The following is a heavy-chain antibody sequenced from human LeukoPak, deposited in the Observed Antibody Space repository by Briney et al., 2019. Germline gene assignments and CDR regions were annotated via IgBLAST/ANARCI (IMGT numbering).Heavy chain of an antibody. CDR3: ARTSSMDNYYYYMDV. V-gene: IGHV3-53*05. CDR1: GFTVSSNY. D-gene: IGHD2-8*01. J-gene: IGHJ6*03. CDR2: IYSGGST. Sequence: GSLRLSCAASGFTVSSNYMSWVRQAPGKGLEWVSVIYSGGSTYYADSVKGRFTISRDNSKNTLYLQMGSLRAEDMAVYYCARTSSMDNYYYYMDVWGKGTTVTISS.